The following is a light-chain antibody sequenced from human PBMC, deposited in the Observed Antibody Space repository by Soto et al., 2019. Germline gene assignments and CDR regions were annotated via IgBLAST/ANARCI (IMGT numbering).Light chain of an antibody. J-gene: IGKJ3*01. Sequence: EIVLTQSPATLSLSPGERATLSCRASQIVSSYFAWYQQKPCQAPRLLIYDSSNRATGIPARFSGSGSGTDFTLTISSLEPEDFAVYYCQHHSSITFGPGTKVDIK. V-gene: IGKV3-11*01. CDR2: DSS. CDR3: QHHSSIT. CDR1: QIVSSY.